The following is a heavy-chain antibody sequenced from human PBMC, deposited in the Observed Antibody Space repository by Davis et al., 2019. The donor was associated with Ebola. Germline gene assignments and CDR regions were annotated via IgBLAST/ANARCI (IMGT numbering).Heavy chain of an antibody. CDR2: IKQDGSEK. D-gene: IGHD6-6*01. Sequence: GGSLRLSCAASGFTFNSYSMNWVRQAPGKGLEWVANIKQDGSEKYYVDSVKGRFTISRDNSKNTLYLQMNSLRAEDTAVYYCARERIATRLFDPWGQGTLVTVSP. CDR3: ARERIATRLFDP. J-gene: IGHJ5*02. CDR1: GFTFNSYS. V-gene: IGHV3-7*01.